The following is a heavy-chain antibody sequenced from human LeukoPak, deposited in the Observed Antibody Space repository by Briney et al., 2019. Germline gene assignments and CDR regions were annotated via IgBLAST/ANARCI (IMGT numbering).Heavy chain of an antibody. D-gene: IGHD1-7*01. V-gene: IGHV1-46*01. CDR1: GYTFTSYY. J-gene: IGHJ6*02. Sequence: ASVKVSCKASGYTFTSYYMHWVRQAPGQGLEWMGIINPSGGSTSYAQKFQGRVTMTRDTSTSTVYMEVSSLRSEDTAVYYCARVSTGTTDYYGMDVWGQGTTGTVSS. CDR3: ARVSTGTTDYYGMDV. CDR2: INPSGGST.